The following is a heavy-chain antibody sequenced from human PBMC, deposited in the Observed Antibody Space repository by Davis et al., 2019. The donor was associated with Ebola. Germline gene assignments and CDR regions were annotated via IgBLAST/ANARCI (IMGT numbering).Heavy chain of an antibody. Sequence: MPSETLSLTCTVSGGSISSYYWSWIRQPPGKGLEWIGYIYYSGSTNYNPSLKSRVTISVDTSKNQFSLKLSSVTAADTAVYYCAKDVLLWFGEWATYGMDVWGQGTTVTVSS. CDR3: AKDVLLWFGEWATYGMDV. D-gene: IGHD3-10*01. CDR1: GGSISSYY. J-gene: IGHJ6*02. V-gene: IGHV4-59*12. CDR2: IYYSGST.